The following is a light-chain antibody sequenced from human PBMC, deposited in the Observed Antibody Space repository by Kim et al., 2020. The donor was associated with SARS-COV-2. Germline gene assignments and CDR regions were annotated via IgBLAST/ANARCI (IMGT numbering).Light chain of an antibody. CDR3: QQYKNWPYT. CDR1: QSVSSN. Sequence: SVYPGERARRSCRASQSVSSNLAWYQQKPGQAPRLLIYGAFTRATGIPARFSGSGSGTEFTLTINSLQSEDFAVYYCQQYKNWPYTFGQGTKLEI. V-gene: IGKV3-15*01. CDR2: GAF. J-gene: IGKJ2*01.